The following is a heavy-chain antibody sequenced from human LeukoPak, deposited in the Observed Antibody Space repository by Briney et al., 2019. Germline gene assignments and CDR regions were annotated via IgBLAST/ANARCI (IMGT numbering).Heavy chain of an antibody. CDR3: ARGPNTDH. Sequence: GSLRLSCAASGFTFSSYGMHWVRQAPGKGLVWVSRIDTDGSTTIYADSVKGRFTISRDNAKNTLYLQMNSLRAEDTAVYYCARGPNTDHWGQGTLVTVSS. D-gene: IGHD4-17*01. J-gene: IGHJ4*02. V-gene: IGHV3-74*01. CDR1: GFTFSSYG. CDR2: IDTDGSTT.